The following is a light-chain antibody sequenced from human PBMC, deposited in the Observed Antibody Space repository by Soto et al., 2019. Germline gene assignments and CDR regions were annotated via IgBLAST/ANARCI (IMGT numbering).Light chain of an antibody. J-gene: IGKJ3*01. CDR3: QQSYSSPFT. Sequence: DFQMTQSPSPLPASVGDRVTISCRASQNISSYLNWYKQRPGKAPELLIYAASSLQTGVPSRFSGTGSGTDFSLTIRSLQPEDFATYYCQQSYSSPFTFGPGTKVDIK. V-gene: IGKV1-39*01. CDR2: AAS. CDR1: QNISSY.